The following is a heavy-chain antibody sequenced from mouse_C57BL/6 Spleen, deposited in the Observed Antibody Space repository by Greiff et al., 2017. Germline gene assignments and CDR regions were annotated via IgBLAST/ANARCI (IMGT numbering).Heavy chain of an antibody. Sequence: QVQLQQPGAELVKPGASVKLSCKASGYTFTSYWMHWVKQRPGQGLEWIGMIHPNSGSTNYNEKFKSKATLTVDKSSSTAYMQLSSLTSEDSAVYYCARGGALRSAMDYWGQGTSGTVSS. J-gene: IGHJ4*01. CDR3: ARGGALRSAMDY. D-gene: IGHD1-1*01. CDR1: GYTFTSYW. V-gene: IGHV1-64*01. CDR2: IHPNSGST.